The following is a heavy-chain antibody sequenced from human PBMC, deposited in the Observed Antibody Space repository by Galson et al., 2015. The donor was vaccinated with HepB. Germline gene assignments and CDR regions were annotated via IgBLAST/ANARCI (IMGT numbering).Heavy chain of an antibody. J-gene: IGHJ5*02. V-gene: IGHV1-24*01. CDR2: FDPEDGET. Sequence: SVKVSCKVSGYTLTELSMHWVRQAPGKGLEWMGGFDPEDGETIYAQKFQGRVTMTEDTSTDTAYMELSSLRSEDTAVYYCATDPVVPADTNWFDPWGQGTLVTVSS. CDR3: ATDPVVPADTNWFDP. CDR1: GYTLTELS. D-gene: IGHD2-2*01.